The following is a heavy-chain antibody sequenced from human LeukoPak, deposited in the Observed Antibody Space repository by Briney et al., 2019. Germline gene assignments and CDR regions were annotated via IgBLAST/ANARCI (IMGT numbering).Heavy chain of an antibody. D-gene: IGHD1-26*01. CDR2: IYTSGST. Sequence: TLSLTCTVSGGSISSGSYYWSWIRQPAGKGLEWIGRIYTSGSTNYNPSLKSRVTISVDTSKNQFSLKLSSVTAADTAVYYCARSRGSYYLDYWGQGTLVTVSS. J-gene: IGHJ4*02. CDR1: GGSISSGSYY. V-gene: IGHV4-61*02. CDR3: ARSRGSYYLDY.